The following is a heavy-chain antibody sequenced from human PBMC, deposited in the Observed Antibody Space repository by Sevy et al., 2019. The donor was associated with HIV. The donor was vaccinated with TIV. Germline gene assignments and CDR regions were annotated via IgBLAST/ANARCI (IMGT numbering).Heavy chain of an antibody. Sequence: GGSLRLSCAASGFTFSSYDMHWVRQAAGKGLEWVSGIGSGGDAYYPGSVKGRFTISRENTKNSLYLQMNSLGAGDTAVYYCARSGGYSDYGMDVWGQGTTVTVSS. V-gene: IGHV3-13*01. CDR3: ARSGGYSDYGMDV. CDR2: IGSGGDA. CDR1: GFTFSSYD. D-gene: IGHD5-12*01. J-gene: IGHJ6*02.